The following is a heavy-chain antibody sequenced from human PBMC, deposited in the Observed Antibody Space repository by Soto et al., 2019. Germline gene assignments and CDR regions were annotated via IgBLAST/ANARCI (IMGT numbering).Heavy chain of an antibody. Sequence: EVQLLESGGGLVQPGGSLRLSCAASGFTFSSYAMSWVRQAPGKGLEWVSAISGSGGSTYYADSVKGRFTISRDNSKNTLYLKMNSLRAEDTAVYYCAKNDYIWGSYMGNNDAFDIWGQGTMVTVSS. V-gene: IGHV3-23*01. J-gene: IGHJ3*02. CDR1: GFTFSSYA. CDR3: AKNDYIWGSYMGNNDAFDI. D-gene: IGHD3-16*01. CDR2: ISGSGGST.